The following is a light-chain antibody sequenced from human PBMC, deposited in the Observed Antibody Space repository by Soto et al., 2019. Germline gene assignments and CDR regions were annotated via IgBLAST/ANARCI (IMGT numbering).Light chain of an antibody. V-gene: IGKV3-20*01. CDR3: QQYGSSSWT. CDR2: GTS. Sequence: EIGLTQSPGTLSLSPGERATLSCRASQSVSSSYLAWYQQKPGQAPRLLIYGTSSRATAIPDRFSGSGSGTDFTLTISRLEPEDFAVYYCQQYGSSSWTFRQGPKVEIK. J-gene: IGKJ1*01. CDR1: QSVSSSY.